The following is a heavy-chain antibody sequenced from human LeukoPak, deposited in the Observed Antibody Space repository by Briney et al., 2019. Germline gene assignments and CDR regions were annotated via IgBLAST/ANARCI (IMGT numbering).Heavy chain of an antibody. CDR3: ARERTATTSYWDFDL. Sequence: PGGSLRLSCALSGFTFSYHYMDWLRQAPGKGLEWVGRTRNKANSYTTEYAASVKGRFTISRDDSKNSLYLQMNSLKTEDTAVYYCARERTATTSYWDFDLWGRGTLVTVSS. V-gene: IGHV3-72*01. CDR2: TRNKANSYTT. D-gene: IGHD1-26*01. CDR1: GFTFSYHY. J-gene: IGHJ2*01.